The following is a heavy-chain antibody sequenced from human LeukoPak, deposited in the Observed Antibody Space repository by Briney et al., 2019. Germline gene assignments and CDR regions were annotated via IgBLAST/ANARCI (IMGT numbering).Heavy chain of an antibody. CDR3: AGDMGWLQPYYFDY. CDR2: IYTSGSN. Sequence: MPSETLSLTCTVSGGSISSYYWSWIRQPAGKGLEWIGRIYTSGSNNYNPSLKSRVTMSVDTSKNQFSLRLSSVTAADTAVYYCAGDMGWLQPYYFDYWGEGTLVTVSS. D-gene: IGHD5-24*01. V-gene: IGHV4-4*07. CDR1: GGSISSYY. J-gene: IGHJ4*02.